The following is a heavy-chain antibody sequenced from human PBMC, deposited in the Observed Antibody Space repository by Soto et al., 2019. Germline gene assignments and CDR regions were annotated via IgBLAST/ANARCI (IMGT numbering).Heavy chain of an antibody. CDR3: EKDAYGGNSIDY. Sequence: EVQLVESGVGLVQPGRSLRLSCAASGFTFDDYAMHWVRQAPGKGLEWVSGISWNSGSIGYADSVKGRFTISRDNAKNYLYLQMNSLRAEDTALYYCEKDAYGGNSIDYWGQGTLVTV. D-gene: IGHD4-17*01. J-gene: IGHJ4*02. CDR2: ISWNSGSI. V-gene: IGHV3-9*01. CDR1: GFTFDDYA.